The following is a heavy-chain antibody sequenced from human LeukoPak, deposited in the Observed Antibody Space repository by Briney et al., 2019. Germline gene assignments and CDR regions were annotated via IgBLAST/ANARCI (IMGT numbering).Heavy chain of an antibody. J-gene: IGHJ4*02. CDR3: ARDRSGYSYGEPLDH. CDR1: GYTFTGYY. D-gene: IGHD5-18*01. Sequence: ASVKVFCKASGYTFTGYYMHWVRQAPGQGLEWLGRINPNSGGTNDAQNFQGRVTMTRDTSMNTAYMELSRLRGDDTAVYYCARDRSGYSYGEPLDHWGQGTLVIVSS. V-gene: IGHV1-2*06. CDR2: INPNSGGT.